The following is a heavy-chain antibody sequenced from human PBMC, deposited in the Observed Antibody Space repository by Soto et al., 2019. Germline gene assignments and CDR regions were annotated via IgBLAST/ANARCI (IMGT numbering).Heavy chain of an antibody. CDR3: ARDAKWLLPPTDYAMDV. D-gene: IGHD3-22*01. CDR1: GGSISSGGYY. V-gene: IGHV4-31*03. Sequence: PSETLSLTCTVSGGSISSGGYYWSWIRQHPGKGLEWIGYIYYSGSTYYNPSLKSRVTISVDTSKNQFSLKLSSVTAADTAVYYCARDAKWLLPPTDYAMDVWGQGTTVTVSS. J-gene: IGHJ6*02. CDR2: IYYSGST.